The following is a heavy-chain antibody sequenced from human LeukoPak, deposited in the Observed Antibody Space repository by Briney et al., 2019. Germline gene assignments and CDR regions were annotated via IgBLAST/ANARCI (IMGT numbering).Heavy chain of an antibody. J-gene: IGHJ4*02. CDR3: ARGWLRTSSGYYYDYFDY. D-gene: IGHD3-22*01. V-gene: IGHV1-46*01. CDR2: INPSGGST. Sequence: ASVKVSCKASGYTFTSYYMHWVRQAPGQGLEWMGIINPSGGSTSYAQKFQGGVTMTRDTSTSTVYMELSSLRSEDTAVYYCARGWLRTSSGYYYDYFDYWGQGTLVTVSS. CDR1: GYTFTSYY.